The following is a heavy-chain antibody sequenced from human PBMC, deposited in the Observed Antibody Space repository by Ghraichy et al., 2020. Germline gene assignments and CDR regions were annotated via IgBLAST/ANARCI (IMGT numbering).Heavy chain of an antibody. CDR2: ISGSGGST. J-gene: IGHJ3*02. Sequence: GGSLRLSCAASGFTFSSYAMSWVRQAPGKGLEWVSAISGSGGSTYYADSVKGRFTISRDNSKNTLYLQMNSLRAEDTAVYYCAKDESGGVGATCAFDIWGPGTMLPVSS. CDR3: AKDESGGVGATCAFDI. V-gene: IGHV3-23*01. CDR1: GFTFSSYA. D-gene: IGHD1-26*01.